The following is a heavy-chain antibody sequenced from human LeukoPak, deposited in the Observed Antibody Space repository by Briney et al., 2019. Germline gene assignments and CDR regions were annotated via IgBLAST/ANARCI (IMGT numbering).Heavy chain of an antibody. D-gene: IGHD1-20*01. CDR3: AKEYNWILYYYYGMDV. J-gene: IGHJ6*02. CDR2: ISYDGSNK. Sequence: GRSLRLSCAASGFTFSSYGMPWVRQAPGKGLEWVAVISYDGSNKYYADSVKGRFTISRDNSKNTLYLQMNSLRAEDTAVYYCAKEYNWILYYYYGMDVWGQGTTVTVSS. CDR1: GFTFSSYG. V-gene: IGHV3-30*18.